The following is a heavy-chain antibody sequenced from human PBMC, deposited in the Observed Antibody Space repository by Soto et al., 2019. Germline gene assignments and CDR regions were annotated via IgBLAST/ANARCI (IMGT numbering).Heavy chain of an antibody. CDR1: GFTFSSYA. D-gene: IGHD3-22*01. Sequence: GGSLRLSCAASGFTFSSYAMSWARQAPGKGLEWVSAISGSGGSTYYADSVKGRFTISRDNSKNTLYLQMNSLRAEDTAVYYCAKGRSSGYFSAFDYWGQGTLVTVSS. V-gene: IGHV3-23*01. J-gene: IGHJ4*02. CDR2: ISGSGGST. CDR3: AKGRSSGYFSAFDY.